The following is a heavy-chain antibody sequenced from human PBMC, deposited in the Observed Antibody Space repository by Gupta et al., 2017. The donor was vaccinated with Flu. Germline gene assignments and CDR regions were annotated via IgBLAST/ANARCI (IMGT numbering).Heavy chain of an antibody. V-gene: IGHV4-34*01. CDR3: AREYCANDVCYRAFDI. CDR1: DGSFSGYY. Sequence: QVQLQQWGAGLLKPSETLSLTCAVYDGSFSGYYWSWIRQSPGKGLEWIGEINHSGSTSYNSSLKSRVTISVDTSKIQFSLQLTSVSAADTAVYYCAREYCANDVCYRAFDIWGQGTKVTVSS. J-gene: IGHJ3*02. D-gene: IGHD2-8*01. CDR2: INHSGST.